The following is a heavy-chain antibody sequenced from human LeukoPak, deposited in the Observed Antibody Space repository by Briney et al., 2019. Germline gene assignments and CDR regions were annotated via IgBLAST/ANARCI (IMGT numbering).Heavy chain of an antibody. CDR1: GGSITTFF. CDR3: AREGTTRPLDY. Sequence: PSETLSLTCTVSGGSITTFFRSWICQPAGKGLEWIGRIYTSGTTNYNPSLKSRVTMSVDTSKNQFSLNLTSVTVADTAVYYCAREGTTRPLDYWGQGTLVTVSS. CDR2: IYTSGTT. D-gene: IGHD6-6*01. V-gene: IGHV4-4*07. J-gene: IGHJ4*02.